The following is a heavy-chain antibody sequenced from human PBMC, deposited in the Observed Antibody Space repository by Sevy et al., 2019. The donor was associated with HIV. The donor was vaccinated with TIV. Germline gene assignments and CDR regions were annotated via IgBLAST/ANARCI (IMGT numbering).Heavy chain of an antibody. D-gene: IGHD6-13*01. Sequence: GGSLRLSCAASGFSINSYWMSWVRQTPGKGLEWVANVKQDGSVKYYVDSVKGRFTISRDNVRNLVYLQMNSLRVEDTALYYCVRAIAAHDSFWGLGTLVTVSS. J-gene: IGHJ4*02. CDR1: GFSINSYW. CDR3: VRAIAAHDSF. CDR2: VKQDGSVK. V-gene: IGHV3-7*01.